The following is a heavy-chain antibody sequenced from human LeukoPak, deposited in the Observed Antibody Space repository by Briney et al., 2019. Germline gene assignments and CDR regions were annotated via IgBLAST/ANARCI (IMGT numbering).Heavy chain of an antibody. CDR2: ISYDGSNK. CDR3: ARDRRYCSGGSCRRSNYFDY. Sequence: PGRSLRLSCAASGFTFSSYAMHWVRQAPGKGLEWVAVISYDGSNKYYADSVKGRFTISRDNSKNTLYPQMNSLRAEDTAVYYCARDRRYCSGGSCRRSNYFDYWGQGTLVTVSS. V-gene: IGHV3-30-3*01. D-gene: IGHD2-15*01. CDR1: GFTFSSYA. J-gene: IGHJ4*02.